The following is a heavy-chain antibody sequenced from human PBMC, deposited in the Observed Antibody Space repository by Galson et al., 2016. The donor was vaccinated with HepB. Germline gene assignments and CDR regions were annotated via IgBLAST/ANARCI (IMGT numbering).Heavy chain of an antibody. J-gene: IGHJ4*02. D-gene: IGHD1-26*01. CDR2: IYHSGST. Sequence: TLSLTCTVSGDSVSSGRYYWSWIRQPPGKGLEWIGYIYHSGSTNYNPSLKSRVTISVDTSKNQFSLKLKSVTAADTAVYYCASVWVGATTGLEYLDHWGQGALVTVSS. V-gene: IGHV4-61*01. CDR3: ASVWVGATTGLEYLDH. CDR1: GDSVSSGRYY.